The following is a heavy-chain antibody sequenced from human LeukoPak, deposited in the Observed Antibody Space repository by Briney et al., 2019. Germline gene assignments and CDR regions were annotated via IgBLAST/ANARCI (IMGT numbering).Heavy chain of an antibody. D-gene: IGHD2-2*01. CDR2: INPSGGST. CDR3: AREDWGCSSTSCTRVYRD. CDR1: GYTYTSYD. J-gene: IGHJ4*02. V-gene: IGHV1-46*01. Sequence: ASVKVSCKASGYTYTSYDINWVRQAPGQEVEWMGIINPSGGSTHYPQKFQGRVTMHRGTSTSTVYMELRSLRSEDTAVYYGAREDWGCSSTSCTRVYRDWGQGTLVTVSS.